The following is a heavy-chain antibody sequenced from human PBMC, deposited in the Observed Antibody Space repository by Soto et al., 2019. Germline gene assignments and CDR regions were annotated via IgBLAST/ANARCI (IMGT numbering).Heavy chain of an antibody. J-gene: IGHJ4*02. CDR1: GFIFSSYT. CDR3: AREDYAGASPRFDY. V-gene: IGHV3-21*01. CDR2: ISSSSSNI. Sequence: GGSLRLSCAASGFIFSSYTMAWVRQAPGKGLEWVSSISSSSSNIEYADSVKGRFSVSRDNANNSLFLQINSLRAEYTAIYYCAREDYAGASPRFDYWGLGALVTVSS. D-gene: IGHD4-17*01.